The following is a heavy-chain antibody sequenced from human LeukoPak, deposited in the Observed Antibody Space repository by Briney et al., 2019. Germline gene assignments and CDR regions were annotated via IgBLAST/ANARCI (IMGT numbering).Heavy chain of an antibody. CDR3: ARHRSRNYYDTPFDP. D-gene: IGHD3-22*01. J-gene: IGHJ5*02. CDR1: GGSFSSSSYY. CDR2: IYYSGST. Sequence: KASETLSLTCTVSGGSFSSSSYYWGWIRQPPGKGLEWIGSIYYSGSTYYNPSLKSRVTISVDTSKNQFSLKLSSVTAADTAVYYCARHRSRNYYDTPFDPWGQGTLVTVSS. V-gene: IGHV4-39*01.